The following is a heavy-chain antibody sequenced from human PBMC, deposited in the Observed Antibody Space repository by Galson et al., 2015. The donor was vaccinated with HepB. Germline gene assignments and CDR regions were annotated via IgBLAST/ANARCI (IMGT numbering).Heavy chain of an antibody. CDR3: PRGTNDYPGVDY. D-gene: IGHD2-8*01. V-gene: IGHV3-33*01. CDR2: IWYDGSKR. CDR1: GFSLSNFG. J-gene: IGHJ4*02. Sequence: SLRLSCAASGFSLSNFGMHWVRQAPGKGLEWVTIIWYDGSKRYYGDSVKGRFTISRDNFKNTVYLQMDSLRAEDTAVYYCPRGTNDYPGVDYWGQGTLVTVSS.